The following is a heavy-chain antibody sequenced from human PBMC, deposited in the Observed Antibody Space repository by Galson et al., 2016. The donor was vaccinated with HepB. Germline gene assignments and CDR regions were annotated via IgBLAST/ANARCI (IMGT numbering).Heavy chain of an antibody. CDR2: ISSDKATT. J-gene: IGHJ5*02. CDR1: GLTFSNHW. D-gene: IGHD3-22*01. V-gene: IGHV3-74*01. CDR3: VRSHQLGGGYYRFDH. Sequence: SLRLSCAASGLTFSNHWMRWVRQAPGKGLMWVSRISSDKATTTYADSVKGRFTISRDNAKNTLYLQMSSLRAEDTAVYFCVRSHQLGGGYYRFDHWGQGTLVTVYS.